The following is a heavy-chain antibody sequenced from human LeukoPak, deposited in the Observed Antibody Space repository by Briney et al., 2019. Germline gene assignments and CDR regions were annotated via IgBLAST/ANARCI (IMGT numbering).Heavy chain of an antibody. D-gene: IGHD4-17*01. V-gene: IGHV4-59*01. Sequence: KPSETLSLTCTVSGGSISGSYWSWIRQPPGKGLEWIAYMYNSGSTNYNPSLKSRVTISIDTFKNQFSLKLSSLTAADTAISYCARGIESYGDYDYWGQGILVTVSS. CDR3: ARGIESYGDYDY. J-gene: IGHJ4*02. CDR2: MYNSGST. CDR1: GGSISGSY.